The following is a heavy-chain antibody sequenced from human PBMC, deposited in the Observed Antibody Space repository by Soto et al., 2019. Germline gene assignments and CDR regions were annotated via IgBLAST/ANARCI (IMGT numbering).Heavy chain of an antibody. Sequence: QVQLVESGGGVVQPGRSLRLSCAASGFTFSSYGMHWVRQAPGKGLEWVAIISYDGSNKYYADSVKRRFTISRDNSKNTRYLQMNSLRVEDTAVYYCAKADARADYFDYWGQGTLVTVSS. V-gene: IGHV3-30*18. J-gene: IGHJ4*02. CDR1: GFTFSSYG. CDR2: ISYDGSNK. CDR3: AKADARADYFDY.